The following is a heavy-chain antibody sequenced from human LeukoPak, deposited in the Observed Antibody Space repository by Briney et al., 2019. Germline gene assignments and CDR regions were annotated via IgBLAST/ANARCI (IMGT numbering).Heavy chain of an antibody. V-gene: IGHV4-59*01. CDR3: ARGSSGYEPGFAGWFDP. D-gene: IGHD5-12*01. CDR2: IYYSGST. CDR1: GGSISSYY. Sequence: SETLSLTCTVSGGSISSYYWSWIRQPPGKGLEWIGYIYYSGSTNYNPSLKSRVTISVDTSKNQFSLKLSSVTAADTAVYYCARGSSGYEPGFAGWFDPWGQGTLVTVSS. J-gene: IGHJ5*02.